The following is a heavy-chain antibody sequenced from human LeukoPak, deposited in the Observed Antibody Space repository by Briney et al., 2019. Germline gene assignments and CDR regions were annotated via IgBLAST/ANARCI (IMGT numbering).Heavy chain of an antibody. CDR2: IYYSGST. D-gene: IGHD5-12*01. CDR1: GGSISSGRYY. V-gene: IGHV4-31*03. CDR3: ARARAPSRGGYDNDNWFDP. Sequence: PSETLSLTCTVSGGSISSGRYYWSWIRQHPGKGLEWIGYIYYSGSTFYNPSLKSRLTISIDTSKNQFSLKLSSVTSADTSVYYCARARAPSRGGYDNDNWFDPWGQGTMVTASS. J-gene: IGHJ5*02.